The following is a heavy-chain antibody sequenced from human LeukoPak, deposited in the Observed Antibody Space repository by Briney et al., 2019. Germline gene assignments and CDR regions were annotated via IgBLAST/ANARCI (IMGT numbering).Heavy chain of an antibody. Sequence: GGSLRLSCAASGFTVSSNYMSWVRQAPGKGLEWVSVIYSGGSTYYADSVKGRFTISRDNSKNTLYLQMNSLRAEDTAVYYCAREDYDILTGYLDAFDIWGQGTMVTVSS. V-gene: IGHV3-53*01. CDR3: AREDYDILTGYLDAFDI. CDR1: GFTVSSNY. CDR2: IYSGGST. D-gene: IGHD3-9*01. J-gene: IGHJ3*02.